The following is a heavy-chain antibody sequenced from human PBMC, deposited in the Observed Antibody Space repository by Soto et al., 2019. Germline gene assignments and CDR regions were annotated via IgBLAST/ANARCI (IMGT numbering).Heavy chain of an antibody. CDR1: GFSLSNARMG. J-gene: IGHJ6*02. CDR3: ARIRGRYFDWSMSYYYYYGMDV. D-gene: IGHD3-9*01. V-gene: IGHV2-26*01. CDR2: IFSNDEK. Sequence: QVTLKESGPVLVKPTETLTLTCTVSGFSLSNARMGVSWIRQPPGKALEWLAHIFSNDEKSYSTSLKSRLTISKDTSKSQVVLTMTNMDPVDTATYYCARIRGRYFDWSMSYYYYYGMDVWGQGTTVTVSS.